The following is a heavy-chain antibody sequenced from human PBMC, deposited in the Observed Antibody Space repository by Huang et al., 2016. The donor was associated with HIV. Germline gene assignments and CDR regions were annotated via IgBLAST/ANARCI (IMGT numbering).Heavy chain of an antibody. Sequence: FEDYSMHWVRQGPGKGLEYVSGITGKSAGKSGNGFYADSVKGRFIFSRDDTGNSLYLQMNSLRVEDTAVYYCAHLPEPTSPWTDYWGQGTLVTVSS. J-gene: IGHJ4*02. CDR1: FEDYS. CDR3: AHLPEPTSPWTDY. CDR2: ITGKSAGKSGNG. D-gene: IGHD1-1*01. V-gene: IGHV3-9*01.